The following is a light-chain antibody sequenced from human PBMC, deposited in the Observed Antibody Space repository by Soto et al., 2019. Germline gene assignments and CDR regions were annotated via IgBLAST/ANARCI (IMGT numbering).Light chain of an antibody. J-gene: IGLJ3*02. Sequence: QSVLTQPASVSGSPGQSITISCTGTSSDVGSYNLVSWYQQHPGKAPKLMIYEGTKRPSGVSNRFSGSKSGNTASVTISGLQAEDEADYYCCSHAASSTLVFGGGTKLTVL. CDR1: SSDVGSYNL. V-gene: IGLV2-23*01. CDR3: CSHAASSTLV. CDR2: EGT.